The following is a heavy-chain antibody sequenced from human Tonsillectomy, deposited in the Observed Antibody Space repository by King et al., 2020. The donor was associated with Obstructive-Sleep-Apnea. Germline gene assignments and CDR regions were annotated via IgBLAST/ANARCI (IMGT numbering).Heavy chain of an antibody. J-gene: IGHJ6*02. D-gene: IGHD6-19*01. CDR1: GFTFSSYS. Sequence: VQLVESGGDLVQPGGFLRLSRAASGFTFSSYSMNWVRQAPGKGLEWVSFTSSSSRSIYYAGSVTGRVTISRDNAKNSPYLQMKSLRAEDTAVYYCARDVIAVAGNYYYYYGMDVWGQGTTVTVSS. V-gene: IGHV3-48*04. CDR2: TSSSSRSI. CDR3: ARDVIAVAGNYYYYYGMDV.